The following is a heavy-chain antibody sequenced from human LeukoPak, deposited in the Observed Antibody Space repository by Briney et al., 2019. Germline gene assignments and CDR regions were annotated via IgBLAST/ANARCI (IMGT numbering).Heavy chain of an antibody. CDR3: ASADGAYGGNLHYFDY. D-gene: IGHD4/OR15-4a*01. V-gene: IGHV4-61*02. CDR2: IYTSGST. CDR1: GGSISSGSYY. Sequence: SETLSLTCTVSGGSISSGSYYWSWIRQPAGKGLEWIGRIYTSGSTNYNPSLKSRVTISVDTSKNQFSLKLSSVTAADTAVYYCASADGAYGGNLHYFDYWGQGILVTVSS. J-gene: IGHJ4*02.